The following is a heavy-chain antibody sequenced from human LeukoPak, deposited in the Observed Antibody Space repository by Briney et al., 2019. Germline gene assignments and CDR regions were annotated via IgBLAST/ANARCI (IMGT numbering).Heavy chain of an antibody. V-gene: IGHV4-59*08. CDR3: ARRTAKWNHRSPEFDP. CDR2: IYFGGTT. J-gene: IGHJ5*01. CDR1: GGSISGYY. Sequence: PSETLSLTCTVSGGSISGYYWSWIRQPPGKGLEWIGDIYFGGTTNYKTSLKSRVTISLHTSTNQFSLNLTSVTAADTAEYFCARRTAKWNHRSPEFDPWGQGTLVMVSS. D-gene: IGHD1-14*01.